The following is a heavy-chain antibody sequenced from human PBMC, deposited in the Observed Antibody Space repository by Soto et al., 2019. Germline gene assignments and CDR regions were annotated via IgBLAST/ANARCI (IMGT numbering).Heavy chain of an antibody. Sequence: PSETLTLTCAVYGGSFSGYYWSWIRQPPGKGLEWIGEINHSGSTNYNPSLKSRVTISVDTSKNQFSLKLSSVTAADTAVYYCARGLTGLRFLEWLLYGYYFDYWGQGTLVTVSS. D-gene: IGHD3-3*01. J-gene: IGHJ4*02. CDR3: ARGLTGLRFLEWLLYGYYFDY. CDR1: GGSFSGYY. CDR2: INHSGST. V-gene: IGHV4-34*01.